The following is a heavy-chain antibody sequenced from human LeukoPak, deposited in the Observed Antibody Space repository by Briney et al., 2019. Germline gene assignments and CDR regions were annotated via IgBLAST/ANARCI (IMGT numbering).Heavy chain of an antibody. CDR2: ISTSNGDT. CDR1: DDTFTNYG. J-gene: IGHJ5*02. V-gene: IGHV1-18*01. Sequence: ASVKVSCKASDDTFTNYGISWVRQAPGQGLEWMGWISTSNGDTLYAQKFQGRATMTTDTSTNTVYMELRSLRSDDTAVYYCARPHNWNYATDRWGQGTLVTVSS. CDR3: ARPHNWNYATDR. D-gene: IGHD1-7*01.